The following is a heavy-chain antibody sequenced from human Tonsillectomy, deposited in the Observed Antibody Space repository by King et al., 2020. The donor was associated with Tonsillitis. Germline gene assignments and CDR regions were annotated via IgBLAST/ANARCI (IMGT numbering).Heavy chain of an antibody. CDR3: ARHAVGATYGHWYFDL. CDR2: IYPGDSDT. Sequence: VQLVESGAEVKEPGESLKISCKGSGFSFTNYWIVWVRQMPGKGLEWMGIIYPGDSDTRYSPSFQGQVTLSADKSLSTAYLQWSSLKASDTAMYYCARHAVGATYGHWYFDLWGRGTLVTVSS. D-gene: IGHD1-26*01. CDR1: GFSFTNYW. J-gene: IGHJ2*01. V-gene: IGHV5-51*01.